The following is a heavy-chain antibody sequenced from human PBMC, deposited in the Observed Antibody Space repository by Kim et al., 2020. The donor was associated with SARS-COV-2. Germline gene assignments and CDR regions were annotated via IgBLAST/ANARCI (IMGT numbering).Heavy chain of an antibody. CDR2: IYYSGIT. CDR1: GGSISSSTYY. D-gene: IGHD2-2*02. CDR3: ARWGGTLGYCTSASCYNYAFDI. J-gene: IGHJ3*02. Sequence: SETLSLTCTVSGGSISSSTYYWGWIRQPPGKGLEWIGSIYYSGITYYNPSLKSRVTISVDTSKNQFSLKLSSVIAADTAVYYCARWGGTLGYCTSASCYNYAFDIWGQGTMVTVSS. V-gene: IGHV4-39*01.